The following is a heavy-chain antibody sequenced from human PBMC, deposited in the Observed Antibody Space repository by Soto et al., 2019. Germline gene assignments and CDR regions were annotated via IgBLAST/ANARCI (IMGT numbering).Heavy chain of an antibody. Sequence: ASVKVSCKASGYTFTSYCISWVRQAPGQGLEWMGWISAYNGNTNYAQKLQGRVTMTTDTSTSTAYMELRSLRSDDTAVYYCARDRQSRYFNWLLFPFDYWGQGTLVTVSS. CDR2: ISAYNGNT. CDR1: GYTFTSYC. V-gene: IGHV1-18*01. D-gene: IGHD3-9*01. CDR3: ARDRQSRYFNWLLFPFDY. J-gene: IGHJ4*02.